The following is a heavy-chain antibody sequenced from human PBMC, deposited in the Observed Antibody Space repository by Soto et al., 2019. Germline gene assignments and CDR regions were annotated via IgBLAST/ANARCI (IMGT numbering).Heavy chain of an antibody. V-gene: IGHV1-69*02. CDR2: IIPILGIA. D-gene: IGHD3-10*01. CDR1: GGTFSSYT. J-gene: IGHJ6*02. Sequence: QVQLVQSGAEVKKPGSSVKVSCKTSGGTFSSYTINWVRQTPGQGLEWMGRIIPILGIANYAQKFQGRGTITAYKSTRTSYMELSSLRSEDTVVYYCARRITMVRGVPEGYCMDVWGQGTTLTVSS. CDR3: ARRITMVRGVPEGYCMDV.